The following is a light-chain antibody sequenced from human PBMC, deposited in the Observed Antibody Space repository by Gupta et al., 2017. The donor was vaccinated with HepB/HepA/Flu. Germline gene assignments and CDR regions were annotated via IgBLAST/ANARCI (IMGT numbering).Light chain of an antibody. CDR2: VHN. Sequence: QSVLTQPPSVSGAPGPRVTISCTGSSSNIGAGYEVHWYQHLQGKVTKVLSVVHNYRPSGVPDRFSCSRSGNYDSREILGLQAENEAYYVWQYCGSGLRGEVFGGGTKVTVL. J-gene: IGLJ2*01. V-gene: IGLV1-40*01. CDR3: QYCGSGLRGEV. CDR1: SSNIGAGYE.